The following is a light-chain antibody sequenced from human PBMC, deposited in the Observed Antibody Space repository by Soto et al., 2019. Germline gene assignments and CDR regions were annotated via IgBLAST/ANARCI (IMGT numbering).Light chain of an antibody. J-gene: IGKJ1*01. CDR1: QSVSNY. Sequence: EIVLTQSPGTLSLSPGERATLSCRARQSVSNYLAWYQQKPGQAPRLLIYGASSRATGIPDRFSGSGSGTDFTLTLSRLEPEDFAVYYCQQYGGSHRTFGQGTKVEIK. CDR3: QQYGGSHRT. CDR2: GAS. V-gene: IGKV3-20*01.